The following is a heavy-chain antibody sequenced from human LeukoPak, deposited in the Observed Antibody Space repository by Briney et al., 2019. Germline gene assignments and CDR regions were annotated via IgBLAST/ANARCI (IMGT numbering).Heavy chain of an antibody. CDR1: GGSISSYY. V-gene: IGHV4-59*01. CDR2: IYYSGST. J-gene: IGHJ5*02. Sequence: SETLSLTCTVSGGSISSYYWSWIRQPPGKGLEWIGYIYYSGSTNYNPSLKSRVTISVDTSKNQFSLKLSSVTAADTAVYYCARARIMITFGGVIANNWFDPWGQGTLVTVSS. CDR3: ARARIMITFGGVIANNWFDP. D-gene: IGHD3-16*02.